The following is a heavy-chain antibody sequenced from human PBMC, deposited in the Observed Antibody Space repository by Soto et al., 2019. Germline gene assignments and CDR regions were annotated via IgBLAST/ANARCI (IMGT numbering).Heavy chain of an antibody. CDR3: ARDYYDFWSGPVRPDAVYI. J-gene: IGHJ3*02. Sequence: GASVKVSCKTSGYVFTSFGISWVRQAPGQGLEWIGWVRPYNGDTKYAEKFQGRVTMTSDTSTTTGYMELRGLRSDDTAVYYCARDYYDFWSGPVRPDAVYIWG. D-gene: IGHD3-3*01. CDR1: GYVFTSFG. V-gene: IGHV1-18*04. CDR2: VRPYNGDT.